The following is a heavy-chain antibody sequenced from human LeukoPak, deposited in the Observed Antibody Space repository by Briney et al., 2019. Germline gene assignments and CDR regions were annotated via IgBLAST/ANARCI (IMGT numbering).Heavy chain of an antibody. CDR2: FDPEDGET. J-gene: IGHJ5*02. CDR1: GYTLTELS. Sequence: ASVKVSCKVSGYTLTELSMHWARQAPGKGLEWMGGFDPEDGETIYAQKFQGRVTMTEDASTDTAYMELSSLRSEDTAVYYCATDYCSGGSCYSAGWFDPWGQGTLVTVSS. D-gene: IGHD2-15*01. V-gene: IGHV1-24*01. CDR3: ATDYCSGGSCYSAGWFDP.